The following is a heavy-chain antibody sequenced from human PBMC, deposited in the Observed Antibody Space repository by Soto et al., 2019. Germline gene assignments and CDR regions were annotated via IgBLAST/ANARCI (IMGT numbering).Heavy chain of an antibody. CDR2: ISWNSGSI. D-gene: IGHD3-3*01. CDR3: ARGGFLEWLLYRTEYLSSNNYYMDV. CDR1: GFTFDDYA. V-gene: IGHV3-9*01. J-gene: IGHJ6*03. Sequence: GGSLRLSCAASGFTFDDYAMHWVGQAPGKGLEWVSGISWNSGSIGYADSVKGRFTISRDNAKNSLYLQMSSLRAEDTAVYYCARGGFLEWLLYRTEYLSSNNYYMDVWGKGTTVTVSS.